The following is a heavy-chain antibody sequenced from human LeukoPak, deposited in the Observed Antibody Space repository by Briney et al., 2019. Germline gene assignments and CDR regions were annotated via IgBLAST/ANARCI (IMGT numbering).Heavy chain of an antibody. CDR2: ISSSGSTI. CDR3: ARVMYYYGSGSSFDY. J-gene: IGHJ4*02. Sequence: GGSLRLSCAASGFTFSSYEMNWVRQAPGKGLEWVSYISSSGSTIYYADSVKGRFTISRDNAKNSLYLQMNSLRAEDTAVYYCARVMYYYGSGSSFDYWGQGTLVTVSS. D-gene: IGHD3-10*01. CDR1: GFTFSSYE. V-gene: IGHV3-48*03.